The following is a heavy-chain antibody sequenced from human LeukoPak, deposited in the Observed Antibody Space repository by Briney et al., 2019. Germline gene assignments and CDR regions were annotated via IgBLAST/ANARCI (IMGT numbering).Heavy chain of an antibody. CDR2: IIPILGIA. CDR3: ARDPDYDILTGQNFDY. V-gene: IGHV1-69*04. J-gene: IGHJ4*02. D-gene: IGHD3-9*01. Sequence: SSVTVSYKASGGTFSRYAICWVRQAPGQGREWMGRIIPILGIANYAQKFQGRVTITADKSTSTAYMELSSLRSEDTAVYYCARDPDYDILTGQNFDYWGQGTLVTVSS. CDR1: GGTFSRYA.